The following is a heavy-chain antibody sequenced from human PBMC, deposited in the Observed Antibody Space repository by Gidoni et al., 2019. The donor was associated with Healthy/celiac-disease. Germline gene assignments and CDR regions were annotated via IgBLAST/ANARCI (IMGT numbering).Heavy chain of an antibody. CDR1: GITFSSYS. J-gene: IGHJ4*02. CDR3: ARVRGSG. D-gene: IGHD3-16*01. Sequence: EVQLVESGGGLVQPGGSLRRACAASGITFSSYSMNWVHQAPGKGLEWVSYISSSSSTIYYADSVQGRFTISRDNAKNSLYLQMNSLRDEDTAVYYCARVRGSGWGQGTLVTVSS. V-gene: IGHV3-48*02. CDR2: ISSSSSTI.